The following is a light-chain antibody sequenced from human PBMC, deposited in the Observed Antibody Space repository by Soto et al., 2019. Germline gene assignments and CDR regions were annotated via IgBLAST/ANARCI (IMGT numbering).Light chain of an antibody. CDR2: KAS. CDR1: QSVSFW. Sequence: DIQMTQSPSTLSASVGDRVTITCRASQSVSFWLAWYQQKPGKAPKLLIYKASNLESGVPSRFSGSGSGTEFTLTISSLQPDDFGTYYCQQYNTFPPYTFGQGTKLEIK. J-gene: IGKJ2*01. V-gene: IGKV1-5*03. CDR3: QQYNTFPPYT.